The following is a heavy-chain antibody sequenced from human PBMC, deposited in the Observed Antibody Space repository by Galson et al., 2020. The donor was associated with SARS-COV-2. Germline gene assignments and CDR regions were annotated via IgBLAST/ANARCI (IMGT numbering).Heavy chain of an antibody. D-gene: IGHD3-9*01. V-gene: IGHV1-2*02. J-gene: IGHJ1*01. CDR1: GYTFIAFY. CDR3: GIENYYDINGSADVY. Sequence: ASVKVSCKSSGYTFIAFYIHWVRQTPRQGLEWMGWINPNTGVTKYAERFQGRITLTRDTSMTTSYMELTGLTSDDTAMYYCGIENYYDINGSADVYWGQGTPVTVSS. CDR2: INPNTGVT.